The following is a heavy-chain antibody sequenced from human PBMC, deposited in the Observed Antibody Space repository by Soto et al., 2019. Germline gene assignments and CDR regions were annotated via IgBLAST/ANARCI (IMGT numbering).Heavy chain of an antibody. V-gene: IGHV4-59*01. CDR1: GDSINTYY. CDR2: IYYSGST. J-gene: IGHJ2*01. D-gene: IGHD3-10*01. CDR3: ARTYYYGSGRWFFDL. Sequence: QVQLQEAGPGLVKPSETLSLTCTVSGDSINTYYLSWIRQPPGRGLEWIGYIYYSGSTNYNPSLKSRVTISVDTSKNQFSLRLTSVTAADTAVYFCARTYYYGSGRWFFDLWGRGTLITVSS.